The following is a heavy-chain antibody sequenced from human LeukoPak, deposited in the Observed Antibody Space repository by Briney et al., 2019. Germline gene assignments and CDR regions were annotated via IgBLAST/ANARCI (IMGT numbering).Heavy chain of an antibody. J-gene: IGHJ6*02. CDR2: IIPIFGTA. V-gene: IGHV1-69*13. Sequence: SVKVSCTASGGTFSSYAISWVRQAPGQGLEWMGGIIPIFGTANYAQKFQGRVTITADESTSTAYMELSSLRSEDTAVYYCARAGRGGSCYSWFLDYYYYGMDVWGQGTTVTVSS. D-gene: IGHD2-15*01. CDR1: GGTFSSYA. CDR3: ARAGRGGSCYSWFLDYYYYGMDV.